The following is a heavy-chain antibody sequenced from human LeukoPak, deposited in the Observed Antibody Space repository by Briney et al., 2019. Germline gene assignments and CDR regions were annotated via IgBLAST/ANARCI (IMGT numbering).Heavy chain of an antibody. CDR2: IYYSGST. D-gene: IGHD6-13*01. Sequence: SETLSLTCTVSGGSISSYYWMWIRQPPGKGLEWIGYIYYSGSTNYNPSLKSRVTISVDTSKNQFSLRLSSVTAADTAVYYCARVTGYVMEDYFDYWGQGTLVTVSS. CDR3: ARVTGYVMEDYFDY. V-gene: IGHV4-59*01. J-gene: IGHJ4*02. CDR1: GGSISSYY.